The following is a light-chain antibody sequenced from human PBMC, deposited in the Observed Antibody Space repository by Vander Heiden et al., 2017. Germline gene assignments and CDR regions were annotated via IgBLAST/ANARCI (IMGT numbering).Light chain of an antibody. V-gene: IGLV3-21*02. CDR2: DDS. CDR3: QVWDSSSDHWV. CDR1: NIGSKS. J-gene: IGLJ1*01. Sequence: SSVLTQPPSVSVAPGQAARITCGGNNIGSKSVHWYQQKPGQAPVRVGYDDSDRPSGIPERFSGSNAGNKATLTISRVEAGDEADDYCQVWDSSSDHWVFGTGTKVTVL.